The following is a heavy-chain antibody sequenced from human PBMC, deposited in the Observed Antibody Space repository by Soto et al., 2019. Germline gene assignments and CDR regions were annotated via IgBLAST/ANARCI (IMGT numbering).Heavy chain of an antibody. V-gene: IGHV1-69*13. CDR2: LIPMFGTP. J-gene: IGHJ4*02. D-gene: IGHD5-12*01. Sequence: SVKVSCKASGVTFNRQDMRWVRPAPGQGLAWLGGLIPMFGTPHYAEKFQARVPLPADESTGTAYLELSSLTSEDTAVYYCATSEGRDGYSFDYWGPGTLVTVSS. CDR1: GVTFNRQD. CDR3: ATSEGRDGYSFDY.